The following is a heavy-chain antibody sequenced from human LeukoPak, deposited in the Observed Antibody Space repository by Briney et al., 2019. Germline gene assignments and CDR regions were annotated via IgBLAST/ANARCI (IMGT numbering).Heavy chain of an antibody. D-gene: IGHD2-2*01. CDR2: ISHSGST. CDR3: ARGYQLPSAGMDV. CDR1: GGSFSGYY. J-gene: IGHJ6*02. Sequence: SETPSLTCAVYGGSFSGYYWSWIRQPPGKGLEWIGEISHSGSTNYNPSLKSRVTISVDTSKNQFSLKLSSVTAADTAVYYCARGYQLPSAGMDVWGQGTTVTVSS. V-gene: IGHV4-34*01.